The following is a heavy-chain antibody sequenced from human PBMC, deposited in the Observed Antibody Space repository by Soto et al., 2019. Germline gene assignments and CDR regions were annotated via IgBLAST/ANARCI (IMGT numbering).Heavy chain of an antibody. V-gene: IGHV3-23*01. Sequence: EVQLLESGGGLVQPGGSLRLSCAASGFTFSSYAMSWVRQAPGKGLEWVSAISGSGGSTYYADSVKGRFTISRDNSKNTLYLQMNGLRAEDPAVYYCAQGIAGAEGRDYWGQGTLVTVSS. CDR3: AQGIAGAEGRDY. CDR1: GFTFSSYA. D-gene: IGHD6-13*01. CDR2: ISGSGGST. J-gene: IGHJ4*02.